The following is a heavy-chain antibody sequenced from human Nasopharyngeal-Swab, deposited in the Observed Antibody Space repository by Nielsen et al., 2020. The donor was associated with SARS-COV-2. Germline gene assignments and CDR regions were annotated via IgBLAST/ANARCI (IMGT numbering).Heavy chain of an antibody. CDR1: GFSFNMYT. D-gene: IGHD6-13*01. J-gene: IGHJ4*02. CDR3: AKGIAAAGSRCLDY. CDR2: NSWNSVSI. Sequence: SLKISCAASGFSFNMYTMNWVRQAPGKGLEWVSGNSWNSVSIGYADSVKGRFTISRDNAKNSLYLQMNSLRAEDTALYYCAKGIAAAGSRCLDYWGQGTLVTVSS. V-gene: IGHV3-9*01.